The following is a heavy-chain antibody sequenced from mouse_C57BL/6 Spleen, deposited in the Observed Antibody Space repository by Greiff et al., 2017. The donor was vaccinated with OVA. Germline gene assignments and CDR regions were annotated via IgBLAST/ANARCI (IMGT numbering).Heavy chain of an antibody. CDR2: ISYSGST. V-gene: IGHV3-1*01. Sequence: ESGPGMVKPSQSLSLTCTVTGYSITSGYDWHWIRPFPGNKLEWMGYISYSGSTNYNPSLKSRISSTHDTSKNHFFLKLNSVTTEDTATYYCAREGDYDGFAWFAYWGQGTLVTVSA. D-gene: IGHD2-4*01. CDR3: AREGDYDGFAWFAY. J-gene: IGHJ3*01. CDR1: GYSITSGYD.